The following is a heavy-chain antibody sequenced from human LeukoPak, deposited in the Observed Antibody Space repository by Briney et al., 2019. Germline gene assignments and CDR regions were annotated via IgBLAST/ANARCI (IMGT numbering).Heavy chain of an antibody. J-gene: IGHJ4*02. D-gene: IGHD2-2*01. V-gene: IGHV3-73*01. CDR2: IRSKANSYAT. Sequence: GGSLRLSCAASGFTFSGSAMHWVRQASGKGLEWVGRIRSKANSYATAYAASVKGRFTISRDDSKNTAYLQMNSLKTEDTAVYYCTLVVPAAHSRDYWGQGTLVTVSS. CDR1: GFTFSGSA. CDR3: TLVVPAAHSRDY.